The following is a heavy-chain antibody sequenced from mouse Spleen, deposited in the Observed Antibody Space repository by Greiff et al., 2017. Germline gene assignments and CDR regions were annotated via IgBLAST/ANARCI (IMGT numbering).Heavy chain of an antibody. J-gene: IGHJ2*01. D-gene: IGHD2-10*02. CDR1: GFTFSGYA. CDR3: ARWGYGNYADY. CDR2: ISSGGGNT. Sequence: EVKLVESGGGLVKLGGSLKLSCAASGFTFSGYAMSWVRQTPEKRLEWVATISSGGGNTYYPDSVKGRFTISRDNAKNTLYLQMSSLKSEDTAMYYCARWGYGNYADYWGQGTTLTVSS. V-gene: IGHV5-9*04.